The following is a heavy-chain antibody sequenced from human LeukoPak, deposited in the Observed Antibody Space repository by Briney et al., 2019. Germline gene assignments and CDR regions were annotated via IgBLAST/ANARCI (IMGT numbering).Heavy chain of an antibody. CDR1: GFTFSSHQ. J-gene: IGHJ3*02. D-gene: IGHD1-7*01. CDR3: ARRFSGVNYGAYDM. CDR2: ISGNGGNT. Sequence: PGGALRLSCAASGFTFSSHQMHWVRQAPGKGLEYVSVISGNGGNTYYANSAKGRFTISRDNSKNTLYLHMGSLRPEDMAVYYCARRFSGVNYGAYDMWGQGTMVTVSS. V-gene: IGHV3-64*01.